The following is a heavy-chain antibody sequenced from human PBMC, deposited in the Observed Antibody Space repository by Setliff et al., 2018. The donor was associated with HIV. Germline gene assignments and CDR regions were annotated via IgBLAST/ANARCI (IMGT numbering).Heavy chain of an antibody. D-gene: IGHD6-19*01. V-gene: IGHV1-18*01. CDR2: ISAYNGNT. CDR3: ARGARYSSGWYSSRYMDV. Sequence: ASVKVSCKASGYTFTSYGISWVRQAPGQGLEWMGWISAYNGNTNYAQKLQGRVTMTTDTSTSTAYMELSSLRSDDTAVYYCARGARYSSGWYSSRYMDVWGKGTTVTVSS. CDR1: GYTFTSYG. J-gene: IGHJ6*03.